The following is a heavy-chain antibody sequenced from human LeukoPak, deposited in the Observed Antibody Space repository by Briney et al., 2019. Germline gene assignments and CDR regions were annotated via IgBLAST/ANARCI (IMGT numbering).Heavy chain of an antibody. CDR1: GGSISSLY. Sequence: SQTLCLTCAVSGGSISSLYWSWIWHPPRKGLEWSGYISYSGSTNYNPSLKSRVTISVDASKNQFSLKLSSVTAADTAVYYCARGLSLGMINWFDPWGQGTLVTVSS. CDR2: ISYSGST. J-gene: IGHJ5*02. CDR3: ARGLSLGMINWFDP. D-gene: IGHD7-27*01. V-gene: IGHV4-59*11.